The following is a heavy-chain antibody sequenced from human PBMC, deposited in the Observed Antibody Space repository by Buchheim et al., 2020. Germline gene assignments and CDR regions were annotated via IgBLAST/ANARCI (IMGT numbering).Heavy chain of an antibody. Sequence: EVQLMEAGGGLVQPGGSLRLSCAASGFTFSSYWMSWVRQAPGKGLEWVATIKPDGSEKYYVDSVRGRCTISRDNDKDSVYLQMNSLRAEDTAVYYCARDGRFTVVPSMWGQGSL. CDR2: IKPDGSEK. V-gene: IGHV3-7*01. CDR3: ARDGRFTVVPSM. J-gene: IGHJ4*02. D-gene: IGHD2-2*01. CDR1: GFTFSSYW.